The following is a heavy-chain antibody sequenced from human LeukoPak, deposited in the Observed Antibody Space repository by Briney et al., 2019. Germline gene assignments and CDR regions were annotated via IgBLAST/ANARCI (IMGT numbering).Heavy chain of an antibody. J-gene: IGHJ4*02. CDR2: INPSGSST. Sequence: ASVKVSCKASGDTFTNYYIHWVRQAPGQGLEWMGIINPSGSSTSYAQKFQGRVTMTRDTSTSTVNMELSNLRSEDTAVYYCAREGFYGRELFPAFDYWGRGTLVTVSS. CDR1: GDTFTNYY. D-gene: IGHD3-10*01. CDR3: AREGFYGRELFPAFDY. V-gene: IGHV1-46*01.